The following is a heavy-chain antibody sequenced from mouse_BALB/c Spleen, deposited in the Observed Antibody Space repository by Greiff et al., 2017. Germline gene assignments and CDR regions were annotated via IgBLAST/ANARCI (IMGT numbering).Heavy chain of an antibody. J-gene: IGHJ3*01. CDR1: GYTFTSYY. Sequence: VQLQQPGAVLVKPGASVKLSCKASGYTFTSYYMYWVKQRPGQGLEWIGGINPSNGGTNFNEKFKSKATLTVDKSSSTAYMQLSSLTSEDSAVYYCTKTARATVFAYWGQGTLVTVSA. V-gene: IGHV1S81*02. CDR2: INPSNGGT. D-gene: IGHD3-2*01. CDR3: TKTARATVFAY.